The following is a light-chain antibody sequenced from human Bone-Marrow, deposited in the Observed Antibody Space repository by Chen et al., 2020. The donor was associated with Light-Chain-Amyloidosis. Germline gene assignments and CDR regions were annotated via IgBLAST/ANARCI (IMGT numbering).Light chain of an antibody. CDR3: QSYQGSSQGV. Sequence: NFILTQPPSVLEAPAKTVIISCTRSSVSSSTNYVRWYQQRPGRSPPTVIYEDDQTPSVVPDRFSGSIDRSSNSASLTIAGLKTDEEADYYCQSYQGSSQGVFGGGTKLTVL. CDR2: EDD. CDR1: SVSSSTNY. V-gene: IGLV6-57*01. J-gene: IGLJ3*02.